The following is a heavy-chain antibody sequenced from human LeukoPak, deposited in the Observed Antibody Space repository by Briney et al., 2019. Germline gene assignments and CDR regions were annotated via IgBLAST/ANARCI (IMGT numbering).Heavy chain of an antibody. CDR3: ARATSGSYGAFDI. D-gene: IGHD1-26*01. CDR1: GGTFSSYA. Sequence: SVKVSCKASGGTFSSYAISWVRQAPGQGLEWMGGIIPIFGTANYAQKFQGRVTITADESTSTAYMELSRLRSEDTAVYYCARATSGSYGAFDIWGQGTMVTVSS. CDR2: IIPIFGTA. V-gene: IGHV1-69*13. J-gene: IGHJ3*02.